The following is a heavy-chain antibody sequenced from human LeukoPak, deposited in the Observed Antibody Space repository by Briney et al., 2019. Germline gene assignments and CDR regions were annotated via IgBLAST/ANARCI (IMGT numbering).Heavy chain of an antibody. V-gene: IGHV4-39*07. Sequence: PSETLSLTCTVSGASFSSGDQYWNWIRQSPGKGLEWIGSIHPSGTLYNNPSLESRVTISLDTSENQFSLRLSSVTAADSAVYYCARLLRRTYWYFDLWGRGTLVTVSS. CDR1: GASFSSGDQY. CDR2: IHPSGTL. CDR3: ARLLRRTYWYFDL. J-gene: IGHJ2*01. D-gene: IGHD3-22*01.